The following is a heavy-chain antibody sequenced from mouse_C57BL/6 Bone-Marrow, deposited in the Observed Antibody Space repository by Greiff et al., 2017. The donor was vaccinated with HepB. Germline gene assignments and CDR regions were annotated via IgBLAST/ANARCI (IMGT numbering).Heavy chain of an antibody. CDR2: IDPENGDT. D-gene: IGHD1-1*01. CDR1: GFNIKDDY. J-gene: IGHJ2*01. V-gene: IGHV14-4*01. CDR3: TPYYYGSLYFDY. Sequence: EVMLVESGAELVRPGASVKLSCTASGFNIKDDYMHWVKQRPEQGLEWIGWIDPENGDTEYASKFQGKATITADTSSNTAYLQLSSLTSEDTAVYYCTPYYYGSLYFDYWGQGTTLTVSS.